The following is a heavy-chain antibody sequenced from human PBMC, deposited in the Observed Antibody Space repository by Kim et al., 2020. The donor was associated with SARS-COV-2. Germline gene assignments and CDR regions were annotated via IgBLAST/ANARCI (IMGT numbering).Heavy chain of an antibody. CDR2: IYYSGST. V-gene: IGHV4-59*01. J-gene: IGHJ6*02. CDR3: ARAPSPWSSSSRRTGNYYYYGMDV. CDR1: GGSISSYY. D-gene: IGHD6-6*01. Sequence: SETLSLTCTVSGGSISSYYWSWIRQPPGKGLEWIGYIYYSGSTNYNPSLKSRVTISVDTSKNQFSLKLSSVTAADTAVYYCARAPSPWSSSSRRTGNYYYYGMDVWGQGTTVTVSS.